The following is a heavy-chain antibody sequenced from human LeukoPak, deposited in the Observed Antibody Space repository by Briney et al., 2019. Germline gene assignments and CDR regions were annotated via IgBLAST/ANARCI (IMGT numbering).Heavy chain of an antibody. J-gene: IGHJ3*02. CDR2: IYYSGST. Sequence: PPETLSLTCTVSGGSISSYYWSWIRQPPGKGLEWIGYIYYSGSTNYSPSLKSRVTISVDTSKNQFSLKLSSVTAADTAVYYCASDRSGSYDHDAFDIWGQGTMVTVSS. CDR1: GGSISSYY. CDR3: ASDRSGSYDHDAFDI. V-gene: IGHV4-59*08. D-gene: IGHD3-10*01.